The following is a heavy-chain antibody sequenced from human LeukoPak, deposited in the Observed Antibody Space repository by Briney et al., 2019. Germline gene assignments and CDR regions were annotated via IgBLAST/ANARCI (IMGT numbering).Heavy chain of an antibody. J-gene: IGHJ4*02. Sequence: GASVKVSCKASGYTFTSYGISWVRQAPGQGLEWMGWISAYNGNTNYAQKPQGRVTMTTDTSTSTAYMELRSLRSDDTAVYYCALAHYSNPPFDYWGQGTLVTVSS. V-gene: IGHV1-18*01. CDR3: ALAHYSNPPFDY. CDR2: ISAYNGNT. CDR1: GYTFTSYG. D-gene: IGHD4-11*01.